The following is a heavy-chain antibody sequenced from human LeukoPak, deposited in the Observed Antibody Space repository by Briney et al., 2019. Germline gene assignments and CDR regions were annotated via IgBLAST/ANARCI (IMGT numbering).Heavy chain of an antibody. CDR1: GFTFDDYG. CDR2: ITWNAGTT. V-gene: IGHV3-20*04. J-gene: IGHJ4*02. CDR3: ARGAFYSSGWYENY. D-gene: IGHD6-19*01. Sequence: GGSLRLSCAASGFTFDDYGMSSVRQAPGKGLGWVSGITWNAGTTNHADSVKGRLTISRDNPKNSLYLQMNSLRAEDTALYYCARGAFYSSGWYENYWGQGALVTVSS.